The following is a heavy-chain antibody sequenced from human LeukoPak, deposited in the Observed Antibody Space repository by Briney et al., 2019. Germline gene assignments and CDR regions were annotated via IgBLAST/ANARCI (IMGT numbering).Heavy chain of an antibody. V-gene: IGHV1-69*04. Sequence: ASVKVSCKASGGTFSSYAISWVRQAPGQGLEWMGRIIPIPGIANYAQKFQGRVTITADKSTSTAYMELSSLRSEDTAVYYCAREGSNDAFDIWGQGTMVTVSS. CDR2: IIPIPGIA. D-gene: IGHD5/OR15-5a*01. J-gene: IGHJ3*02. CDR1: GGTFSSYA. CDR3: AREGSNDAFDI.